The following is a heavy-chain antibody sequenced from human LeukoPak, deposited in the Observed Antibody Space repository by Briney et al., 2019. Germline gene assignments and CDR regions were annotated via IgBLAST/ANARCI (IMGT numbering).Heavy chain of an antibody. CDR3: ASSSSSRFDY. Sequence: GASVKVSCKASGGTFSSYAISWVRQAPGQGLEWMGGIIPIFGAANYAQKFQGRVTITTDESTSTAYMELCSLRSEDTAVYYCASSSSSRFDYWGQGTLVTVSS. CDR1: GGTFSSYA. D-gene: IGHD6-6*01. CDR2: IIPIFGAA. V-gene: IGHV1-69*05. J-gene: IGHJ4*02.